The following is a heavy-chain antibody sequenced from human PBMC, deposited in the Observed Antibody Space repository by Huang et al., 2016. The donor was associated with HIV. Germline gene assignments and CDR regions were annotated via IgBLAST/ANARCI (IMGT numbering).Heavy chain of an antibody. CDR1: GFTFSSYA. V-gene: IGHV3-23*01. J-gene: IGHJ4*02. Sequence: VQLLESVGGLVQPGGSRRLSCAASGFTFSSYAMSWVRQAPVKGLEGVSTIRGSGVSTYDADSVKGRFTTSRDKSENMLYLQMHTLRAEDTAVYYCAKGEFVGESYFDQWGQGTLVTVSS. CDR3: AKGEFVGESYFDQ. D-gene: IGHD3-10*01. CDR2: IRGSGVST.